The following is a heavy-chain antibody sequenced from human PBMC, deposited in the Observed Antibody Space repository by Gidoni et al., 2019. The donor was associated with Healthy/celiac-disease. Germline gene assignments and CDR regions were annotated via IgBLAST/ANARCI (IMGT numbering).Heavy chain of an antibody. CDR1: GFTFSNAW. D-gene: IGHD3-3*01. CDR3: TTGGTYYDFWSGYYHDAFDI. CDR2: IKSKTDGGTT. Sequence: EVQLVESGGGLVKPGGSLRLPCAASGFTFSNAWMSWVRQAPGKGLEWVGRIKSKTDGGTTDYAAPVKGRFTISRDDSKNTLYLQMNSLKTEDTAVYYCTTGGTYYDFWSGYYHDAFDIWGQGTMVTVSS. J-gene: IGHJ3*02. V-gene: IGHV3-15*01.